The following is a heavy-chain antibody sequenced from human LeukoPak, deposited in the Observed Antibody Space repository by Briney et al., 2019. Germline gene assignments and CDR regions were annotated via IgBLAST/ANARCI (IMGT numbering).Heavy chain of an antibody. V-gene: IGHV4-61*02. CDR1: GGSISSGSYY. D-gene: IGHD5-24*01. Sequence: SQTLSLTCTVSGGSISSGSYYWSWIRQPAGKGLEWIGRIYTSGSTNYNPSLKSRVTISVDTSKNQFSLKPSSVTAADTAAYFCARDLVQMAQPAWFDPWGQGTLVTVSS. CDR3: ARDLVQMAQPAWFDP. CDR2: IYTSGST. J-gene: IGHJ5*02.